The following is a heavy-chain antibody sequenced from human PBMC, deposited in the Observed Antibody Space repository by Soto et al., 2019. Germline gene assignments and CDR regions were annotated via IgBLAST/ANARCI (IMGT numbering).Heavy chain of an antibody. J-gene: IGHJ4*02. CDR1: GGSISSSSYY. CDR2: IYYSGST. V-gene: IGHV4-39*01. Sequence: SETLSLTCTVSGGSISSSSYYWGWIRQPPGKGLEWIGSIYYSGSTYYNPSLKSRVTISVDTSKNQFSLKLSSVTAADTAMYYCAMHLNWLYYFVFSGQGTLDTVSS. CDR3: AMHLNWLYYFVF. D-gene: IGHD3-9*01.